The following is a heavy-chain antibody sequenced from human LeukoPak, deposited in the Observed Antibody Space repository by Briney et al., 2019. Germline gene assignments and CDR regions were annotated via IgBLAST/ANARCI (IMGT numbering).Heavy chain of an antibody. CDR3: XXXXEXXXXXXXLDY. V-gene: IGHV3-7*01. CDR1: GFSFSDYW. CDR2: IKTDGSAK. Sequence: GGSLRLSCAASGFSFSDYWMSWVRQAPGKGLEWVASIKTDGSAKYYVDSVKGRFTISRDNAKNSLYLQMNNLRAQETAFYYXXXXXEXXXXXXXLDYWGXGTLATVSS. J-gene: IGHJ4*02.